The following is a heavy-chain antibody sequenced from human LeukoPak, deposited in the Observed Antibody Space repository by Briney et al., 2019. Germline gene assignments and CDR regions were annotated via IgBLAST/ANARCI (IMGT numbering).Heavy chain of an antibody. V-gene: IGHV4-38-2*02. J-gene: IGHJ5*02. CDR2: INHSGST. Sequence: SETLSLICTVSGYSISSGYYWGWIRQPPGKGLEWIGEINHSGSTNYNPSLKSRVTISVDTSKNQFSLKLSSVTAADTAVYYCARAGSIAAAGKAWGQGTLVTVSS. CDR1: GYSISSGYY. D-gene: IGHD6-13*01. CDR3: ARAGSIAAAGKA.